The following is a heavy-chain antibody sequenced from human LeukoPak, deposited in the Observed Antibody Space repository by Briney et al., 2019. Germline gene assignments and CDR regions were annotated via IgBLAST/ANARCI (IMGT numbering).Heavy chain of an antibody. D-gene: IGHD2-15*01. V-gene: IGHV3-48*04. CDR3: ARDLSLYCSGGSCYSLNY. CDR1: GFTFSSYS. Sequence: GGSLRLSFAASGFTFSSYSMNWVRQAPGKGLEWVSYISSSSSTIYYADSVKGRFTISRDNAKNSLYLQMNSLRAEDTAVYYCARDLSLYCSGGSCYSLNYWGQGTLVTVSS. CDR2: ISSSSSTI. J-gene: IGHJ4*02.